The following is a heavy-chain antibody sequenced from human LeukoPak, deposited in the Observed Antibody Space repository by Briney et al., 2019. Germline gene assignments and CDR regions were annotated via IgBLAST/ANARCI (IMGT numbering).Heavy chain of an antibody. CDR3: AKTGGSGSYYSALDY. J-gene: IGHJ4*02. V-gene: IGHV3-23*01. D-gene: IGHD3-10*01. Sequence: GGSLRLSCVASGFTFNNYAMSWVRQAPGKGLEWVSVISDRGANTFYADSVKGRATISKDFSKNTLFLQMTSLRAEDTAVYYCAKTGGSGSYYSALDYWGQGTLVTVSS. CDR2: ISDRGANT. CDR1: GFTFNNYA.